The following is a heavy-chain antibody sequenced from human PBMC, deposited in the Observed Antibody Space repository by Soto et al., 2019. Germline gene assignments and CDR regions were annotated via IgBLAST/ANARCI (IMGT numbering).Heavy chain of an antibody. CDR3: ARHNIGSGWYGGASTGPLKVYYYGMDV. D-gene: IGHD6-19*01. CDR1: GYSFTSYW. V-gene: IGHV5-51*01. CDR2: IYPGDSDT. Sequence: GESLKISCKGSGYSFTSYWIGWVRQMPGKGLEWMGIIYPGDSDTRYSPSFQGQVTISADKSISTAYLQWSSLKASDTGMYYCARHNIGSGWYGGASTGPLKVYYYGMDVWGQGTTVTVSS. J-gene: IGHJ6*02.